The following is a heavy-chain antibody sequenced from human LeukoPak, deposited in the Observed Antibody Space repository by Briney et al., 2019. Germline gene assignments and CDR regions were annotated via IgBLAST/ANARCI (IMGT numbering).Heavy chain of an antibody. V-gene: IGHV1-2*06. Sequence: ASVKVSCKASGYTFTGYYMHWVRQAPGQGLEWMGRINPNSGGTNYAQKFQGRVTMTRDTSISTAYVELSRLRSDDTAVYYCARDSVVVNDDAFDIWGQGTMVTVSS. CDR1: GYTFTGYY. J-gene: IGHJ3*02. CDR3: ARDSVVVNDDAFDI. D-gene: IGHD3-22*01. CDR2: INPNSGGT.